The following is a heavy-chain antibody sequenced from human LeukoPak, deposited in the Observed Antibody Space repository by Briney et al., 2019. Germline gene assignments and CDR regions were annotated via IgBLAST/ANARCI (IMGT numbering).Heavy chain of an antibody. J-gene: IGHJ5*02. Sequence: GGSLRLSCAGSGFAFRSYGMNWVRQAPGKGLEWVSSISTSSRYIYYKDSVRGRFTISRDDAKNSLYLEMNSLRAEDTAVYYCARADCSSSTCYLRRSWFDPWGQGTLVTVSS. V-gene: IGHV3-21*01. D-gene: IGHD2-2*01. CDR2: ISTSSRYI. CDR3: ARADCSSSTCYLRRSWFDP. CDR1: GFAFRSYG.